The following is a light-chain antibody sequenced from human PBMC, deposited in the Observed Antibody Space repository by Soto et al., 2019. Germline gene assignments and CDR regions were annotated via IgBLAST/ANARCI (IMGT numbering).Light chain of an antibody. Sequence: QLVLTQPRSVSGSPGQSVTISCTGTSSDVGGYDYVSWYQQHPGKAPKFMIYDVSKRPSGVPDRFSGSKSGNTASLTISGLQADDEADYYCCSYAGSYTWVFGGGTKLTVL. V-gene: IGLV2-11*01. CDR1: SSDVGGYDY. J-gene: IGLJ3*02. CDR3: CSYAGSYTWV. CDR2: DVS.